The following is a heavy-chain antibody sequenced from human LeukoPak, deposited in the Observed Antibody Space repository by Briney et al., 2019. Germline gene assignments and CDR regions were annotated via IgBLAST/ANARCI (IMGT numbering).Heavy chain of an antibody. CDR1: GFTFSSYA. CDR3: ARVRDAYNYFHY. V-gene: IGHV3-23*01. D-gene: IGHD2-2*01. Sequence: GGSLRLSCAASGFTFSSYAMSWVRQAPGKGLEWVSAISGSGGSTYYADSVKGRFTISRDNSKNTLYLQMNSLRAEDTAVYYCARVRDAYNYFHYWGQGTLVTVSS. CDR2: ISGSGGST. J-gene: IGHJ4*02.